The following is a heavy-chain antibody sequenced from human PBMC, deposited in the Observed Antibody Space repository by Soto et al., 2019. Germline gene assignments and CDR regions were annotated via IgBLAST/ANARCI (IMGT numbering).Heavy chain of an antibody. V-gene: IGHV3-21*01. CDR3: ARRLCSSTSCYGGPIDY. J-gene: IGHJ4*02. Sequence: GGSLRLSCAASGFTFSSYSMNWVRQAPGKGLEWVSSISSSSSYIYYADSVKGRFTISRDNAKNSLYLQMNSLRAEDTAVYYCARRLCSSTSCYGGPIDYWGQGTLVTVSS. CDR2: ISSSSSYI. CDR1: GFTFSSYS. D-gene: IGHD2-2*01.